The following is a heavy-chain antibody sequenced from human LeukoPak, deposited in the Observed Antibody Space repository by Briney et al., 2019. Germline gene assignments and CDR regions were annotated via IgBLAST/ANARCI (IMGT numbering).Heavy chain of an antibody. V-gene: IGHV3-23*01. CDR1: GFTFTNYA. CDR3: AKGGKWDVTPFDY. J-gene: IGHJ4*02. CDR2: ISGGGTSS. D-gene: IGHD1-26*01. Sequence: PGGSLRLSCAASGFTFTNYAMNWVRQAPGKGLEWVSGISGGGTSSYYADSVKGRFTISRDNSKNTLYLQVNSLRAEDTAVYYCAKGGKWDVTPFDYWGQGTLVTVSS.